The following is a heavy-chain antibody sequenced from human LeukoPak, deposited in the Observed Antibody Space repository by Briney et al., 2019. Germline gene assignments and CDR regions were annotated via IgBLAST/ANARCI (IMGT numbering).Heavy chain of an antibody. D-gene: IGHD6-6*01. CDR3: ANRAYSSSSRAFDY. CDR1: GGTFSSYA. CDR2: IIPIFGTA. V-gene: IGHV1-69*13. J-gene: IGHJ4*02. Sequence: GASVKVSCKASGGTFSSYAISWVRQALGQGLEWMGGIIPIFGTANYAQKFQGRVTITADESTSTAYMELSSLRSEDTAVYYCANRAYSSSSRAFDYWGQGTLVTVSS.